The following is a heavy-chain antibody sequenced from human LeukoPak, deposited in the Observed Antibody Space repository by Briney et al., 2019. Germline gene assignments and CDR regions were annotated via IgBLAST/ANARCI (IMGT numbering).Heavy chain of an antibody. CDR3: ARHRYYYRSGSYYGAPYYMDV. CDR2: IYYSGST. Sequence: SETLSLTCTVSGGSISSYYWSWIRQPPGKGLEWIGYIYYSGSTNYNPSLKSRVTISVDTSKNQFSLKLGSVTAADTAVYYCARHRYYYRSGSYYGAPYYMDVWGKGTTVTISS. J-gene: IGHJ6*03. CDR1: GGSISSYY. D-gene: IGHD3-10*01. V-gene: IGHV4-59*01.